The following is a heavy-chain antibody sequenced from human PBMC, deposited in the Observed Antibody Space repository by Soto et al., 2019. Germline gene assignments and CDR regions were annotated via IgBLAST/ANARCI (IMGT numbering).Heavy chain of an antibody. Sequence: PSETLSLTCTVSGGSISSDSFYWAWIRQPPGKGLVWIGIIYYSGDTYYNPSLAGRLTMSVDTSNQFSLTLRSVTAADTALYYCARNQPQRYCSGGTCRPAYGMDVWGQGTTVTVSS. CDR1: GGSISSDSFY. J-gene: IGHJ6*02. D-gene: IGHD2-15*01. CDR2: IYYSGDT. V-gene: IGHV4-39*01. CDR3: ARNQPQRYCSGGTCRPAYGMDV.